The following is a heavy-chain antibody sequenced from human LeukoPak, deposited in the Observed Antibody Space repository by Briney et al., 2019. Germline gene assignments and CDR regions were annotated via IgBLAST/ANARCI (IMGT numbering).Heavy chain of an antibody. D-gene: IGHD3-3*01. V-gene: IGHV1-69*05. CDR2: IIPIFGTA. CDR1: GGTFSSYA. Sequence: SVKVSCKASGGTFSSYAISWVRQAPGQGLEWMGGIIPIFGTANYAQKFQGRVTITTDESTSTAYMELSSLRSEDTAVYYCAADAICRVVWAFDYWGQGTLVTVSS. CDR3: AADAICRVVWAFDY. J-gene: IGHJ4*01.